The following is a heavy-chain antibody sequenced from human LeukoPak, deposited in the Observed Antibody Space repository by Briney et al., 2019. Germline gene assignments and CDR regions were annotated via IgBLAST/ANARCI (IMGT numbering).Heavy chain of an antibody. CDR3: AKRPSDYGDYVSYFDY. CDR2: ISGSGGST. V-gene: IGHV3-23*01. J-gene: IGHJ4*02. CDR1: GFTFSSYA. Sequence: GGSLRLSCAASGFTFSSYAMSWVRQAPGKGLEWVSAISGSGGSTYYADSVKGRFTISRDNSKDTLYLQMNSLRDEDTAVYYCAKRPSDYGDYVSYFDYWSQGTLVTVSS. D-gene: IGHD4-17*01.